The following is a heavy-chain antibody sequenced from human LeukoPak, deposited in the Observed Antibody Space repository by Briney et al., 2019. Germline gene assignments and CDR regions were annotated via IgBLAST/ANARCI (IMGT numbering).Heavy chain of an antibody. CDR3: ARARPSIAARPPNWFDP. CDR2: IYYTGST. CDR1: GGSISSTSYY. D-gene: IGHD6-6*01. Sequence: PSETLSLTCAVSGGSISSTSYYWGWIRQPPGKGLEWIGSIYYTGSTYYNPSLKSRVTISVDTSKNQFSLKLTSVTAADTAVYYCARARPSIAARPPNWFDPWGQGTLVTVSS. J-gene: IGHJ5*02. V-gene: IGHV4-39*01.